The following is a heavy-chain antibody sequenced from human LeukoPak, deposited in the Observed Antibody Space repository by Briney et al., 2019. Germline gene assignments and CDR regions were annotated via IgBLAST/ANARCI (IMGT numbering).Heavy chain of an antibody. Sequence: SETLSLTCTVSGYSISSGYYWGWIRQPPGKGLEWIGSIYHSGSTYYNPSLKSRVTISVDTSKNQFSLKLSSVTAADTAVYYCASANQGNFDYWGQGTLVTVSS. CDR1: GYSISSGYY. CDR3: ASANQGNFDY. V-gene: IGHV4-38-2*02. J-gene: IGHJ4*02. CDR2: IYHSGST.